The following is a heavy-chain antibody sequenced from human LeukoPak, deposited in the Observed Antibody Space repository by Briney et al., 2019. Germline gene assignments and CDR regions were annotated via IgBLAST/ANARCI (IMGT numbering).Heavy chain of an antibody. J-gene: IGHJ4*02. V-gene: IGHV3-23*01. CDR1: GFSFSGYA. Sequence: GGSLRLSCAASGFSFSGYAMSWVRQAPGKGLEWVSAISGSGGSTYYADSVKGRFTISRDDSKNTLYLQMNSLRAEDTAVYYCAKDRAYYITMVRGVINGLDYWGQGTLVTVSS. CDR3: AKDRAYYITMVRGVINGLDY. D-gene: IGHD3-10*01. CDR2: ISGSGGST.